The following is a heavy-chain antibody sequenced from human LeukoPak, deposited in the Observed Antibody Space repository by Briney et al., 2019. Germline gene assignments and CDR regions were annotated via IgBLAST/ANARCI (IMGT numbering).Heavy chain of an antibody. CDR2: IYHSGST. CDR3: ARRSVAAAASYYYYYMDV. V-gene: IGHV4-38-2*01. CDR1: GYSISSGYY. J-gene: IGHJ6*03. D-gene: IGHD6-13*01. Sequence: TSETLSLTCAVSGYSISSGYYWGWIRQPPGKGLEWIGSIYHSGSTYYNPSLKSRVTISVDTSKNQFSLKLSSVTAADTAVYYCARRSVAAAASYYYYYMDVWGKGTTVTVSS.